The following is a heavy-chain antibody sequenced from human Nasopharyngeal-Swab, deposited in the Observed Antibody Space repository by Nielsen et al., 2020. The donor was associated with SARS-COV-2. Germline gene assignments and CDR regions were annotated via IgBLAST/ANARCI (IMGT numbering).Heavy chain of an antibody. J-gene: IGHJ4*02. D-gene: IGHD3-3*01. CDR2: ISAYNGNT. Sequence: ASVKVSCKASGYTFTIYGISWVRQAPGQGLEWMGWISAYNGNTNYAQKLQGRVTMTTDTSTSTAYMELRSLRSADTAVYYCARDDSSNYDFWSGYYTSFDYWGQGTLVTVSS. CDR1: GYTFTIYG. CDR3: ARDDSSNYDFWSGYYTSFDY. V-gene: IGHV1-18*01.